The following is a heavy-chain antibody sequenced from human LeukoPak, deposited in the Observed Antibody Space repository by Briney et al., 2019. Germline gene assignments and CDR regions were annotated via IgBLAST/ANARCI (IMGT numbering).Heavy chain of an antibody. CDR1: GFTFSSYE. D-gene: IGHD3-10*02. J-gene: IGHJ6*04. CDR3: AELGITMIGGV. V-gene: IGHV3-48*03. CDR2: ISSSGSTI. Sequence: GGSLRLSCAASGFTFSSYEMNWVRQAPGKGLEWVSYISSSGSTIYYADSVKGRFTISRDNAKNSLYLQMNSLRAEDTAVYYCAELGITMIGGVGGKGTTVTISA.